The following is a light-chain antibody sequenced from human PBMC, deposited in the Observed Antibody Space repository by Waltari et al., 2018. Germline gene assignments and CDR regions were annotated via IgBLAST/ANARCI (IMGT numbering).Light chain of an antibody. CDR2: AAS. J-gene: IGKJ1*01. V-gene: IGKV1-39*01. CDR3: QQSFSSPWT. CDR1: QNIRTH. Sequence: DIQMTQSPSSLSASVGDTVTVTCRASQNIRTHLNWYQQKPATAPKRLIYAASTLHRGVPSRFRGSGSGTDFTLTVTNLQPDDFAIYFCQQSFSSPWTFGQGTRV.